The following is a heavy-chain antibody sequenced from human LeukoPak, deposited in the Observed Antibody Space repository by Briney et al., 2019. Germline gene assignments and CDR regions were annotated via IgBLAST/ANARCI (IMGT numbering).Heavy chain of an antibody. CDR3: ARTITMILPVAFDI. CDR1: GDSISSRTYY. J-gene: IGHJ3*02. Sequence: PSETLSLTCTVSGDSISSRTYYWGWIRQPPGKGLEWIGSIFYSGSTYYNPSLKSRVTISVDTSKNQFSLKLSSVTAADTAVYYCARTITMILPVAFDIWGQGTMVTVSS. CDR2: IFYSGST. V-gene: IGHV4-39*07. D-gene: IGHD3-22*01.